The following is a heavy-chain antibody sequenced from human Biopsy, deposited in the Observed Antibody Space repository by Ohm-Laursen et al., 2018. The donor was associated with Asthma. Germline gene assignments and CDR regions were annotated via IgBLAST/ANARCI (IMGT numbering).Heavy chain of an antibody. CDR3: ARGQKSAGDRWFDP. Sequence: GASVKVSCNASGYTFTSYGISWVRQAPGQGLEWMGRINPNSGATNYAQKFQGRVTMTRDKSISTAYMEVSRLRSDDTAVYYCARGQKSAGDRWFDPWGQGTLVTVSS. D-gene: IGHD6-13*01. V-gene: IGHV1-2*06. CDR1: GYTFTSYG. CDR2: INPNSGAT. J-gene: IGHJ5*02.